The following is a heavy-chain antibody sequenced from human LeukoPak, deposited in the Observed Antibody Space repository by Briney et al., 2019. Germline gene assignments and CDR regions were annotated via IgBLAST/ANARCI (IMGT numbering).Heavy chain of an antibody. Sequence: SVKVSCKASGGTFSSYAISWVRQAPGQGLEWMGGIIPIFGTANYAQKFQGRVTITADESTSTAYMELSSLRSEDTAVYYCALNVDIVATTYYYYYMDVWGKGTTVTISS. D-gene: IGHD5-12*01. CDR1: GGTFSSYA. V-gene: IGHV1-69*13. J-gene: IGHJ6*03. CDR2: IIPIFGTA. CDR3: ALNVDIVATTYYYYYMDV.